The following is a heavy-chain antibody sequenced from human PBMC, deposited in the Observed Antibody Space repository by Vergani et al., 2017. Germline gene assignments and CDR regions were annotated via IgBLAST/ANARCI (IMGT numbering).Heavy chain of an antibody. CDR3: ARIVGIVSTRLYFFDY. Sequence: QVTLRESGPALLKPTQTLTLTCTFSGFSLNTAGMRVSWIRQTPGKALEWLAHIDWDDAKYYRTSLKTRLTISKDTSKNQVGLTMTNMVPVDTATYYCARIVGIVSTRLYFFDYWGQGTLVTVSS. CDR2: IDWDDAK. CDR1: GFSLNTAGMR. J-gene: IGHJ4*02. D-gene: IGHD1-26*01. V-gene: IGHV2-70*01.